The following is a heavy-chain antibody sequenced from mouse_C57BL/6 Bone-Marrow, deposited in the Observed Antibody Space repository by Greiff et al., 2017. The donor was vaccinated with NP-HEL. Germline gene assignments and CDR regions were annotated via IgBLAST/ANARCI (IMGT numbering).Heavy chain of an antibody. V-gene: IGHV7-1*01. J-gene: IGHJ4*01. Sequence: DVMLVESGGGLVQSGRSLRLSCAPSGFTFSDFYMEWVRQAPGKGLEWIAASRNKANDYTTEYSASVKGRFIVSRDTSQSILYLQMNALRAEDTAIYYCARDVRAMDYWGQGTSVTVSS. CDR2: SRNKANDYTT. CDR3: ARDVRAMDY. CDR1: GFTFSDFY.